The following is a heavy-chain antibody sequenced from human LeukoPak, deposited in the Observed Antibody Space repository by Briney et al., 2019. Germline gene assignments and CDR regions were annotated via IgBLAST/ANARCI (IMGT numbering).Heavy chain of an antibody. CDR1: GFTFSSYG. J-gene: IGHJ4*02. CDR2: ISYDGSNK. V-gene: IGHV3-30*18. CDR3: AKDAEYGSGSYYPDCY. D-gene: IGHD3-10*01. Sequence: GGSLRLSCAASGFTFSSYGMHWVRQAPGKGLEWVAVISYDGSNKYYADSVKGRFTTSRDNSKNTLYLQMNSLRAEDTAVYYCAKDAEYGSGSYYPDCYWGQGTLVTVSS.